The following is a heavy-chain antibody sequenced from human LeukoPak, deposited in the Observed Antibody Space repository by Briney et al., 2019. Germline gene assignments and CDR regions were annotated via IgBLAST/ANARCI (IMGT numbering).Heavy chain of an antibody. J-gene: IGHJ4*02. D-gene: IGHD2/OR15-2a*01. V-gene: IGHV1-46*01. CDR1: GYTFTSYY. CDR2: INPSGGST. CDR3: ARVSFSAYDY. Sequence: GASVKVSCKASGYTFTSYYMHWVRQAPGQGLEWMGIINPSGGSTSYAQKFQGRVTMTRDMPTSTVYMELSSLRSEDTAVYYCARVSFSAYDYWGQGTLVTVSS.